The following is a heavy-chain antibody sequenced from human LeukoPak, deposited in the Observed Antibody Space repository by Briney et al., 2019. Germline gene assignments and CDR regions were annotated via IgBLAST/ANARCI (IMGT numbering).Heavy chain of an antibody. J-gene: IGHJ4*02. V-gene: IGHV3-74*01. CDR1: GFNFNNYW. CDR2: INSDGSTT. D-gene: IGHD3-10*01. CDR3: ARYRYYGSGSFFDY. Sequence: GSLRLSCAASGFNFNNYWMHWVRQTPGKGLEWVSRINSDGSTTTYADSVKGRFTISRDNTKNMLYLQMNSLTAEDTAMYYCARYRYYGSGSFFDYWGQGTLVTVSS.